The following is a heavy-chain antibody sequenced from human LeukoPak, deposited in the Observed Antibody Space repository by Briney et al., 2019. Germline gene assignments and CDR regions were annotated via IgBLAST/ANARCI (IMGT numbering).Heavy chain of an antibody. CDR1: GDSISNYY. Sequence: SETLSLTCTVSGDSISNYYWSWIRQPPGKGLEWIGYIYSIGSTNYNPSLKSRVTISVDTSKNQFSLKLSSVTAADTAVYYCASRGYSYGYYFDYWGQGTLVTVSS. CDR3: ASRGYSYGYYFDY. CDR2: IYSIGST. V-gene: IGHV4-59*12. D-gene: IGHD5-18*01. J-gene: IGHJ4*02.